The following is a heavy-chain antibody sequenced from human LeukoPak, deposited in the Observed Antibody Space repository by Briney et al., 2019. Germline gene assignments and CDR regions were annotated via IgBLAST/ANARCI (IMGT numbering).Heavy chain of an antibody. CDR2: ISYDGSNK. J-gene: IGHJ4*02. V-gene: IGHV3-30-3*01. CDR1: GFTFSSYA. Sequence: GGSLRLSCAASGFTFSSYAMHWVRQAPGKGLEWVAVISYDGSNKYYADSVKGRFTISRDNSKNTLYLQMNSLRAEDTAVYYCASDLTVQLRWTGTTGYWGQGTLVTVSS. CDR3: ASDLTVQLRWTGTTGY. D-gene: IGHD1-7*01.